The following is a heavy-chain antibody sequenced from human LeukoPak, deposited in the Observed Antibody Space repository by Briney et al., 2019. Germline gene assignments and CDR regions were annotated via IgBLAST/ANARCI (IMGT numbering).Heavy chain of an antibody. V-gene: IGHV1-46*01. Sequence: ASVKVSCKASGYTFTSYYMHWVRQAPGQGLEWMGIINPSGGSTSYAQKFQGRVTMTRDTSISTAYMELSRLRSDDTAVYYCARAPTRGGGDYYMDVWGKGTTVTVSS. J-gene: IGHJ6*03. CDR2: INPSGGST. CDR3: ARAPTRGGGDYYMDV. CDR1: GYTFTSYY. D-gene: IGHD1/OR15-1a*01.